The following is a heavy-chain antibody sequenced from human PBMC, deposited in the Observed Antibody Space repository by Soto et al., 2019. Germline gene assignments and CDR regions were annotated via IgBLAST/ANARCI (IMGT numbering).Heavy chain of an antibody. Sequence: ASVKVSCKASGYTFTSYYMHWVRQAPGQGLEWMGIINPGGGSTSYAQKFQGRVTMTRDTSTSTVYMELSSLRSEDTAVYYCARDLTDDYGDYGLERYGMDVWGQGTTVTVSS. D-gene: IGHD4-17*01. CDR2: INPGGGST. J-gene: IGHJ6*02. CDR3: ARDLTDDYGDYGLERYGMDV. V-gene: IGHV1-46*01. CDR1: GYTFTSYY.